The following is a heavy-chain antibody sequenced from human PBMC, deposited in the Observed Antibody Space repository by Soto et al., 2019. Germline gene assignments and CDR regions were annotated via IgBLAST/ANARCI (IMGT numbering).Heavy chain of an antibody. D-gene: IGHD2-21*02. CDR1: GGSISSGGYY. CDR2: IDDSGST. Sequence: QVQLQESGPGLVKPSQTLSLTCTVSGGSISSGGYYWSWIRQHPGKVLEWIGYIDDSGSTYYNPSLKSRITISLDTSKKRFSLKLSSVTAADTAVYYCARSSPGVTAPWCQGTLVTVSS. CDR3: ARSSPGVTAP. V-gene: IGHV4-31*03. J-gene: IGHJ5*02.